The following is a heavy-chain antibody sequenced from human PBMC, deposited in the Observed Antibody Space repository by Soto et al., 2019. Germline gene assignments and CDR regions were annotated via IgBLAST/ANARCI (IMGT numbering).Heavy chain of an antibody. CDR2: IYSGGST. D-gene: IGHD6-13*01. J-gene: IGHJ4*02. CDR3: ARHLRQLDQVSWDYFDY. V-gene: IGHV3-53*04. Sequence: GGSLRLSCAASGFTVSSNYMSWVRQAPGKGLEWVSVIYSGGSTYYADSVKGRFTISRHNSENTLYLQMNSLRAEDTAVYYCARHLRQLDQVSWDYFDYWGQGTLVTVSS. CDR1: GFTVSSNY.